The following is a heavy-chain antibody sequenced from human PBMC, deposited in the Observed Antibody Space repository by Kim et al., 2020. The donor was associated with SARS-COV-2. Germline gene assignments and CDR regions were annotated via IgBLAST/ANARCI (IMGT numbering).Heavy chain of an antibody. Sequence: SETLSLTCTVSGGSISSYYWSWIRQPPGKGLEWIGYIYYSGSTNYNPSLKSRVTISVDTYKNQFSLKLSSVTAADTAVYYCARADDYYDSSGYYYNPGMDVWGQGTTVTVSS. D-gene: IGHD3-22*01. CDR3: ARADDYYDSSGYYYNPGMDV. V-gene: IGHV4-59*13. CDR1: GGSISSYY. J-gene: IGHJ6*02. CDR2: IYYSGST.